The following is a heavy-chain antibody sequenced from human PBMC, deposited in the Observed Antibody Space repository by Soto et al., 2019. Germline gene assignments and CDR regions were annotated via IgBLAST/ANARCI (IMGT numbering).Heavy chain of an antibody. CDR1: GFTFSSYA. CDR2: ISYDGSNK. CDR3: AREGGITMIVVVITNDAFDI. V-gene: IGHV3-30-3*01. D-gene: IGHD3-22*01. Sequence: ILSCAASGFTFSSYAMHWVRQAPGKGLEWVAVISYDGSNKYYADSVKGRFTISRDNSKNTLYLQMNSLRAEDTAVYYCAREGGITMIVVVITNDAFDIWGQGTMVTVSS. J-gene: IGHJ3*02.